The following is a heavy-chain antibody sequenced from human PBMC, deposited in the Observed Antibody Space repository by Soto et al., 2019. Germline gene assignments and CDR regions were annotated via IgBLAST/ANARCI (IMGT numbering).Heavy chain of an antibody. V-gene: IGHV5-10-1*01. J-gene: IGHJ6*02. D-gene: IGHD2-2*01. CDR3: AIQYLPDPATNDMYV. CDR1: GYSFTSYW. CDR2: IDPSDSYT. Sequence: GESLKISCKGSGYSFTSYWISWVRQMPGKGPEWMGRIDPSDSYTNYSPSFQGHVTISADKSISSAYLQWSSLKASDTAMYYCAIQYLPDPATNDMYVLGQGNAVTISS.